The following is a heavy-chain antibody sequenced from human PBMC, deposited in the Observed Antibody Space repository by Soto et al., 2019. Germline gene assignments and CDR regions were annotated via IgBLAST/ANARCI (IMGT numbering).Heavy chain of an antibody. CDR1: GFTFSSYS. CDR3: ARDKGRSPLDY. Sequence: EVQLVESGGGLVQPGGSLRLSCAASGFTFSSYSMNWVRQAPGKGPEWVSSISSSSSTIYYADSVKGRFTISRDNAKNSRYLQMNSLRAEDTAVYYCARDKGRSPLDYWGQGTLVTVSS. D-gene: IGHD2-15*01. V-gene: IGHV3-48*01. J-gene: IGHJ4*02. CDR2: ISSSSSTI.